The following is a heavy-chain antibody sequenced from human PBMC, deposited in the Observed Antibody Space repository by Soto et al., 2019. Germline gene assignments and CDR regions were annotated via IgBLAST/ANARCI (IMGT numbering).Heavy chain of an antibody. D-gene: IGHD6-19*01. J-gene: IGHJ3*02. V-gene: IGHV1-2*04. CDR2: INPNSGGT. CDR3: ARLAGTDAFDI. Sequence: ASVKVSCKASGYTFTGYYMHWVRQAPGQGLEWMGWINPNSGGTNYAQKFQGWVTITRDTSISTAYMELSRLRSDDTAVYYCARLAGTDAFDIWGQGTMVTVSS. CDR1: GYTFTGYY.